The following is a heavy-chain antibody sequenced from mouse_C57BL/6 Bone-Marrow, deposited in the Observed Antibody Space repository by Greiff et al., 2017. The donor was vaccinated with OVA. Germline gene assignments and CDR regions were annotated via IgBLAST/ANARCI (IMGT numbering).Heavy chain of an antibody. Sequence: QVQLQQPGAELVKPGASVKLSCKASGYTFTSYWMHWVKQRPGQGLEWIGMIHPNSGSTNYNEKFKSKATLTVDKSSSTAYMQLSSLTSEDSAVYYCAKFITTVRDYAMDYWGQGTSVTVSS. D-gene: IGHD1-1*01. CDR3: AKFITTVRDYAMDY. J-gene: IGHJ4*01. CDR1: GYTFTSYW. V-gene: IGHV1-64*01. CDR2: IHPNSGST.